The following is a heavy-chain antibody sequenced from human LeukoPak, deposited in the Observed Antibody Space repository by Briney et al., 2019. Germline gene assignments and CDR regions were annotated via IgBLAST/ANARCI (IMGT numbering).Heavy chain of an antibody. V-gene: IGHV1-69*04. D-gene: IGHD3-10*01. Sequence: ASVKVSCKASGGTFISYAISWVRQAPGQGLEWMGRIIPILGIANYAQKFQGRVTITADKSTSTAYMELSSLRSEDTAAYYCARDGPMGADYWGQGTLVTVSS. CDR2: IIPILGIA. CDR3: ARDGPMGADY. CDR1: GGTFISYA. J-gene: IGHJ4*02.